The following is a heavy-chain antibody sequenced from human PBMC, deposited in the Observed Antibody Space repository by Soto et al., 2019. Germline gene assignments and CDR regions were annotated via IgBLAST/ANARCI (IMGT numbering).Heavy chain of an antibody. Sequence: PSQTLSLTCAISGDSVSSNSAAWDWIRQSPSRGLEWLGRTYYRSKWYNDYAVPVKSRITINPDTSKNQFSLQLNSVTPEDTAVYYCARDRIAWGSNPYYYYYGMDVWGQGTTVTVSS. J-gene: IGHJ6*02. D-gene: IGHD3-16*01. CDR2: TYYRSKWYN. V-gene: IGHV6-1*01. CDR3: ARDRIAWGSNPYYYYYGMDV. CDR1: GDSVSSNSAA.